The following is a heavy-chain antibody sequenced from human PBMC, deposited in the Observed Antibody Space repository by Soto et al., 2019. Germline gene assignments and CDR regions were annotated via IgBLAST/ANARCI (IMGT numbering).Heavy chain of an antibody. CDR2: IPYDGSNK. V-gene: IGHV3-30-3*01. J-gene: IGHJ4*02. CDR3: ARDCCALSSDEYYFDY. CDR1: GFTFSSYA. Sequence: PGGSLRLSCAASGFTFSSYAMHWVRQAPGKGLEWVAVIPYDGSNKYYADSVKGRFTISRDNSKNTLYLQMNSLRAEDTAVYYCARDCCALSSDEYYFDYWGQGTLVTVSS. D-gene: IGHD3-16*02.